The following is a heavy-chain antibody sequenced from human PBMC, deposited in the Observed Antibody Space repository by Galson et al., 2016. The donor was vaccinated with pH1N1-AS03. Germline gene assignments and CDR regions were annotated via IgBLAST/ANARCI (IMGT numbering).Heavy chain of an antibody. V-gene: IGHV3-21*01. Sequence: SLRLSCAASGFNFDKYTMTWVRQAPGKGLEWISSISSNSAPTYYADSLKGRFTVSRDNANNSRYLQMDSRSAEDTAVYYCAKVGGVFDWNDYNYMDVWGTGTTVTVAS. CDR1: GFNFDKYT. J-gene: IGHJ6*03. D-gene: IGHD1-1*01. CDR3: AKVGGVFDWNDYNYMDV. CDR2: ISSNSAPT.